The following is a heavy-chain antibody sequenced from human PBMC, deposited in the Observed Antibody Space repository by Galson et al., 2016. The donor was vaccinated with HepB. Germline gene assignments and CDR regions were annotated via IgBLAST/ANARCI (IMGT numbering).Heavy chain of an antibody. Sequence: SLRLSCAASGFIFSSYGMHWVRQAPGKGLEWVSVISKDGRIKNYAESEKGRFTISRDNSKNTLYLQMNTLRVEDTAVYYCSKEDGGSGSYLEYWGPGTLVTVSS. J-gene: IGHJ4*02. CDR1: GFIFSSYG. V-gene: IGHV3-30*18. CDR2: ISKDGRIK. CDR3: SKEDGGSGSYLEY. D-gene: IGHD3-10*01.